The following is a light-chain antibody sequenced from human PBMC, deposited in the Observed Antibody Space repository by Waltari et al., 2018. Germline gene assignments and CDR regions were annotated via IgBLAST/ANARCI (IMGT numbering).Light chain of an antibody. J-gene: IGLJ3*02. V-gene: IGLV2-8*01. CDR1: SSDVGAYNY. CDR3: CSYTDRSTMV. CDR2: EVT. Sequence: SALTQPPSASGSPGQSVSISCTGTSSDVGAYNYVSWYQQHQGKAPRLMIYEVTKRPSGVPYRFSGSKSGNTASLTVSGLQTEDEADYYCCSYTDRSTMVFGAGTKLTVL.